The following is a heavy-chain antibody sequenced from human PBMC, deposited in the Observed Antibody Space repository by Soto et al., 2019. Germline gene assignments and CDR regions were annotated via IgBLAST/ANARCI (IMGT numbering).Heavy chain of an antibody. CDR3: ARDLVRGVIDY. V-gene: IGHV3-33*01. J-gene: IGHJ4*02. CDR1: GFTFSSYG. Sequence: ESGGGVVQPGRSLRLSCAASGFTFSSYGMHWVRQAPGKGLEWVAVIWYDGSNKYYADSVKGRFTISRDNSKNTLYLQMNSLRAEDTAVYYCARDLVRGVIDYWGQGTLVTVSS. D-gene: IGHD3-10*01. CDR2: IWYDGSNK.